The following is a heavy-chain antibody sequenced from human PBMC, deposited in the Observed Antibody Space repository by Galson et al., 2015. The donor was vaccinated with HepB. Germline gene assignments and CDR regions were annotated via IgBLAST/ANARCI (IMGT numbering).Heavy chain of an antibody. J-gene: IGHJ6*02. Sequence: SLRLSCAASGFTFTRAWMSWFRQAPGKGLEWVGRIKSKSDGGTAEYAAPVKGRFIISREDSESTLFLQMNSLRTDDTAVYYCTTGSLYITTTAEDVWGQGTTVTVSS. CDR1: GFTFTRAW. V-gene: IGHV3-15*01. CDR3: TTGSLYITTTAEDV. CDR2: IKSKSDGGTA. D-gene: IGHD1-1*01.